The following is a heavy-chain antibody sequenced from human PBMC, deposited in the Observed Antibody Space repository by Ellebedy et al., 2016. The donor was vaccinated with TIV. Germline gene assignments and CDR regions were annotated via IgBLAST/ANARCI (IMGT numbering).Heavy chain of an antibody. J-gene: IGHJ4*02. CDR3: ARDFSSSWYWGLHY. Sequence: GESLKISCAASGFSFSTSAMSWVRQAPGKGLEWVAVLWYDGSNKYYADSVKGRFTISRDNSKNTLYLQMNGLRAEDTAVNYCARDFSSSWYWGLHYWGQGTLVTVSS. CDR1: GFSFSTSA. V-gene: IGHV3-33*08. D-gene: IGHD6-13*01. CDR2: LWYDGSNK.